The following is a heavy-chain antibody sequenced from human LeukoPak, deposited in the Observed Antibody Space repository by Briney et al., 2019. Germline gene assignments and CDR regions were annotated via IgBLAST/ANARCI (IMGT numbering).Heavy chain of an antibody. CDR1: GGSISSHY. CDR2: IYYSGSTNYT. D-gene: IGHD3-16*02. V-gene: IGHV4-59*11. CDR3: ARDPIVSVGDWYFDL. J-gene: IGHJ2*01. Sequence: SETLSLTCTVSGGSISSHYWSWIRQPPGKGLEWIGYIYYSGSTNYTNYNPSLKSRVTISVDTSKNQFSLKLSSVTAADTAVYYCARDPIVSVGDWYFDLWSRGTLVTVSS.